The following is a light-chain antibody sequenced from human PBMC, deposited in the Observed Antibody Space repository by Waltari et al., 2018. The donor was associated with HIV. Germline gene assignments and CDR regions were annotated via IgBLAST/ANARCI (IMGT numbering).Light chain of an antibody. CDR1: QSVSSN. CDR2: GAS. V-gene: IGKV3-15*01. CDR3: QQYDNWPLT. J-gene: IGKJ1*01. Sequence: EIVMTQSPALSVSPGERATLSCRASQSVSSNLAWYQQKPGQAPRLLIYGASTRATRVPAKFSGSGSGTDFTLTISSLQSEDFAVYYCQQYDNWPLTFGQGTKEEI.